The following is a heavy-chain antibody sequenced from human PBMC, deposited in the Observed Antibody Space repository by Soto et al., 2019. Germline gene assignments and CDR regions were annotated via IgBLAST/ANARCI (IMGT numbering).Heavy chain of an antibody. Sequence: QVQLQESGPGLVKPSGTLSLTCAVSGDSIGNSYWCTLVRQAPEKGLEWIGEIYTSGTTNYNPSLESRVTISVDSSKKEFSLKLDSVTAADTAVYYCASWGGLLLPRLCWGQGALVTVSS. CDR3: ASWGGLLLPRLC. V-gene: IGHV4-4*02. D-gene: IGHD3-16*01. CDR1: GDSIGNSYW. CDR2: IYTSGTT. J-gene: IGHJ4*02.